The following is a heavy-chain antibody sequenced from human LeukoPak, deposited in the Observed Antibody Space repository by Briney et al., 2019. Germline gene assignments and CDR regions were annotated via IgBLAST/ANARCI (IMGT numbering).Heavy chain of an antibody. J-gene: IGHJ3*02. CDR2: INHSGST. CDR1: GGSFSGYY. CDR3: AMGSRRDSYGHAFDI. Sequence: SETLSLTCAVYGGSFSGYYWSWIRQPPGEGLEWIGEINHSGSTNYNPSLKSRVTISVDTSKNQFSLKPSSVTAADTAVHYCAMGSRRDSYGHAFDIWGQGTMVTVSS. V-gene: IGHV4-34*01. D-gene: IGHD5-18*01.